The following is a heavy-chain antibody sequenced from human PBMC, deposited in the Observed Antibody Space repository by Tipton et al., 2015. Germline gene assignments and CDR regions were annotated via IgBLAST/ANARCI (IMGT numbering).Heavy chain of an antibody. V-gene: IGHV5-51*01. CDR3: ARLDSGSYGY. CDR1: GYIFTNYW. J-gene: IGHJ4*02. Sequence: VQLVQSGAEVKKPGESLKISCKGSGYIFTNYWIGWVRQVPGKGLEWMGIIYPDDSDTRYSPSFRGQVTISADRSINTAYLEWSSLKASDTAMYYCARLDSGSYGYWGQGTLVTVSS. CDR2: IYPDDSDT. D-gene: IGHD1-26*01.